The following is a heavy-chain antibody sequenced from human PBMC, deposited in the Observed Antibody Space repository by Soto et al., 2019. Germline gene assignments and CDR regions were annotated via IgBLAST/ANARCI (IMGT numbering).Heavy chain of an antibody. J-gene: IGHJ4*02. CDR2: INAGNGNT. D-gene: IGHD6-13*01. CDR1: GYTFTSYC. V-gene: IGHV1-3*01. CDR3: AGWTSGYSSSWYGFPLLNFDY. Sequence: ASVKVSCKASGYTFTSYCMHWVRQAPGQRLEWMGWINAGNGNTKYSQKFQGRVTITRDTSASTAYMELSSLRSEDTAVYYCAGWTSGYSSSWYGFPLLNFDYCGQGTLVTVSS.